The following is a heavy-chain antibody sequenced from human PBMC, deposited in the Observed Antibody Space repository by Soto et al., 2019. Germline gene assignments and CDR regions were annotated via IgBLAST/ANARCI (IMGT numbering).Heavy chain of an antibody. J-gene: IGHJ5*02. V-gene: IGHV1-18*01. D-gene: IGHD3-9*01. Sequence: GASVKVSCKASGYTFTSYGISWVRQAPGQGLEWMGWISAYNGNTNYAQKLQGRVTMTTDTSTSTAYMELRSLRSDDTALYYCARNIYDILTGYYIPWFDPWGQGTLVTVSS. CDR2: ISAYNGNT. CDR1: GYTFTSYG. CDR3: ARNIYDILTGYYIPWFDP.